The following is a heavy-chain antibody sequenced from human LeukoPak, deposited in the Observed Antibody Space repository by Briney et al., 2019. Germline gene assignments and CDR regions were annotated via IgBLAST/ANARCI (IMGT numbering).Heavy chain of an antibody. J-gene: IGHJ3*02. CDR1: GASVRSDH. D-gene: IGHD2/OR15-2a*01. CDR3: ARDLSVNAFDI. Sequence: PSETLSLTCTVSGASVRSDHWNWIRQPPGKGLEWIAYMHGSGSPNYNPSLASRLTLSVDATGNLLSLKLTSVTAADTAVYFCARDLSVNAFDIWGQGTLVTVSS. V-gene: IGHV4-59*02. CDR2: MHGSGSP.